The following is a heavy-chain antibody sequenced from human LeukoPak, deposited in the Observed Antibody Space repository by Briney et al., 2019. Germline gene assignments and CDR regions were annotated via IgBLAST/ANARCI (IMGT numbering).Heavy chain of an antibody. D-gene: IGHD3-22*01. CDR3: AKEGYYDSRGSYYVDGAFDI. CDR1: GFTFSAYA. V-gene: IGHV3-23*01. CDR2: ISGSGGST. J-gene: IGHJ3*02. Sequence: GGSLRPSCAASGFTFSAYAMNWVRQAPGKGLEWVSGISGSGGSTYYADSVRGRFTISRDNSKNTLYLQMNSLRAEDTAVYYCAKEGYYDSRGSYYVDGAFDIWGQGTMVTVSS.